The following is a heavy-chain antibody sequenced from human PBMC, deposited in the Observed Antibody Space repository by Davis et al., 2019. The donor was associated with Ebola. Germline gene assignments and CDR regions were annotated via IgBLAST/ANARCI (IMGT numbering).Heavy chain of an antibody. CDR1: GGSISNGNYF. CDR3: ARDLRYDSSGSDYYFYMDV. Sequence: PSETLSLTCTVSGGSISNGNYFWSWIRQHPGKGLEWIGYIYYSGSTYYKPSLKSRVTISLDTSKNQFSLNLYSVTAADTAVYYCARDLRYDSSGSDYYFYMDVWGKGTTVTVSS. CDR2: IYYSGST. V-gene: IGHV4-31*03. D-gene: IGHD3-22*01. J-gene: IGHJ6*03.